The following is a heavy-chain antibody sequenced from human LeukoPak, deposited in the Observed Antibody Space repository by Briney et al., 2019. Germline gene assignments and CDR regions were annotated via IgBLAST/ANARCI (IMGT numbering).Heavy chain of an antibody. D-gene: IGHD3-10*01. CDR3: ARDVLGGSGSYYSPPNAFDI. Sequence: GGSLRLSCAASGFTFSSYSMNWVRQAPGKGLEWVPSISSSSSYIYYADSVKGRFTISRDNAKNSLYLQMNSLRAEDTAVYYCARDVLGGSGSYYSPPNAFDIWGQGTMVTVSS. V-gene: IGHV3-21*01. J-gene: IGHJ3*02. CDR1: GFTFSSYS. CDR2: ISSSSSYI.